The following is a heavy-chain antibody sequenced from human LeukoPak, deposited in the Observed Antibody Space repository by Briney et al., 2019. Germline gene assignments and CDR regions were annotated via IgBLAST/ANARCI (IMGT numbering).Heavy chain of an antibody. CDR2: IRYEGSNE. CDR1: GITFNSYG. CDR3: LGDFDY. J-gene: IGHJ4*02. Sequence: PGGSLSLSWAASGITFNSYGMHWVRQAPGKGRDWVAFIRYEGSNEYYADSVKGRFTISKDNSKDTRYLQMNSLRSEYTAVYYCLGDFDYWGQGTLVTVSS. D-gene: IGHD2-21*01. V-gene: IGHV3-30*02.